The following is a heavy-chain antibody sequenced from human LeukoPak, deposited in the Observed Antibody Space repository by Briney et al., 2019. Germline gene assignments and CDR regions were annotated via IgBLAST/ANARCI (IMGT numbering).Heavy chain of an antibody. CDR1: GFTFSSYG. Sequence: GGSLRLSCAASGFTFSSYGMHWVRQAPGKGLEWVAFIRYDGRNKYYADSVKGRFTISRDNAKNSLYLQMNSLRAEDTAVYYCARDLHMYYYDSSGHGAFDYWGQGTLVTVSS. J-gene: IGHJ4*02. CDR3: ARDLHMYYYDSSGHGAFDY. V-gene: IGHV3-30*02. D-gene: IGHD3-22*01. CDR2: IRYDGRNK.